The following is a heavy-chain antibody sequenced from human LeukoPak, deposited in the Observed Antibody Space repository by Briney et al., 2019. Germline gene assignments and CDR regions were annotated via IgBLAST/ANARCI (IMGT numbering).Heavy chain of an antibody. Sequence: GGSLRLSCAASGFTFSSFSMNWVRQAPGKGLEWVSSISNSRRYTYYADSVKGRFPISTHNAKNSLYLQLNSLSPEDTAVYFCARDGESSSLLGYFDPWGQGTLVIVSS. J-gene: IGHJ5*02. CDR1: GFTFSSFS. V-gene: IGHV3-21*01. D-gene: IGHD6-13*01. CDR3: ARDGESSSLLGYFDP. CDR2: ISNSRRYT.